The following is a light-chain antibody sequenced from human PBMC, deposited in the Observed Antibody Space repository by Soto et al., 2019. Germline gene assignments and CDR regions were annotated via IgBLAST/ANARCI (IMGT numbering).Light chain of an antibody. V-gene: IGKV3-20*01. J-gene: IGKJ3*01. CDR1: QSVSSSY. CDR3: QQYGSSPLFT. Sequence: EIVLTQSPGTLSLSPGERATLSCRASQSVSSSYLAWYQQKPGQAPRLLIYGASSRATGIPDRFSGSGSWTYFTLTISRLEPEDFAVYYCQQYGSSPLFTFGPGTKVDIK. CDR2: GAS.